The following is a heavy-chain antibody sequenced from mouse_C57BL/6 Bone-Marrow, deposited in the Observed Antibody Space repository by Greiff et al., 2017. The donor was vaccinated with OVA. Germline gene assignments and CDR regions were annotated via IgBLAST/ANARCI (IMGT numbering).Heavy chain of an antibody. J-gene: IGHJ1*03. CDR3: APTEVATRYFDV. V-gene: IGHV14-3*01. D-gene: IGHD1-1*01. Sequence: EVQLVESVAELVRPGASVKLSCTASGFNIKNTYMHWVKQRPEQVLEWIGRIDPAHGNTKYAPKFQGKATITADTSSNTAYLQLSSLTSEDTSIYYCAPTEVATRYFDVWGTGTTVTVSS. CDR2: IDPAHGNT. CDR1: GFNIKNTY.